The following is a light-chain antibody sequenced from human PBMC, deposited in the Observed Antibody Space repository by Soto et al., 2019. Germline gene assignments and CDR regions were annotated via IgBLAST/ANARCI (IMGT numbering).Light chain of an antibody. CDR2: AAS. CDR3: QQTVTSPPT. V-gene: IGKV1-39*01. CDR1: RSIGTL. J-gene: IGKJ2*01. Sequence: DIHMTQSPSSLSASVGDRVTITCRASRSIGTLLHWYQHKPGKAPNLLISAASNLQSGVPSRFTGSGSGTDFTLTISSLQPGDFATYFCQQTVTSPPTFGRGTQVEIK.